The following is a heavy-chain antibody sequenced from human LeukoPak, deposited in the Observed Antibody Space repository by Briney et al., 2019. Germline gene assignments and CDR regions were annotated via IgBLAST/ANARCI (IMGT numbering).Heavy chain of an antibody. Sequence: AGGSLRLSCAASGFTFSSYSMNWVRQAPGKGLEWVSSISSSSSYIYYADSVKGRFTISRDNAKNSLYLQMNSLRAEDTAVYYCAGRYSGSLVSYYYYMDVWGKGTTVTVSS. CDR2: ISSSSSYI. J-gene: IGHJ6*03. CDR1: GFTFSSYS. D-gene: IGHD1-26*01. CDR3: AGRYSGSLVSYYYYMDV. V-gene: IGHV3-21*01.